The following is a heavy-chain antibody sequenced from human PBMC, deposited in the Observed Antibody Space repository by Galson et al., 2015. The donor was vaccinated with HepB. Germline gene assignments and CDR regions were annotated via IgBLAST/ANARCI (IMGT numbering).Heavy chain of an antibody. J-gene: IGHJ4*02. D-gene: IGHD3-9*01. CDR3: ARPINDVLSGYYFDY. Sequence: QSGAEVTKPGEFLKISCKASGYIFRSYWIGWVRQMPGKGLEWMGNVYVGDSTTKYSPSFEGQVTVSADKSTTTTYLQWRSLKASDTAMYYCARPINDVLSGYYFDYWGQGTQVTVSS. CDR1: GYIFRSYW. V-gene: IGHV5-51*01. CDR2: VYVGDSTT.